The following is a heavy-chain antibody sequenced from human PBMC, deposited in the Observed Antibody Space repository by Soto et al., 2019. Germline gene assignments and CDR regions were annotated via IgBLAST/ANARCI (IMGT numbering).Heavy chain of an antibody. Sequence: SVKVSCKASGGTFSSYAISWVRQAPGQGLEWMGGIIPIFGTANYAQKFQGRVTITADESTSTAYMELSSLRSDDTAVYHCAAGYCTNGVCYRGNWFDPWGQGTLVTVSS. V-gene: IGHV1-69*13. CDR1: GGTFSSYA. CDR3: AAGYCTNGVCYRGNWFDP. J-gene: IGHJ5*02. CDR2: IIPIFGTA. D-gene: IGHD2-8*01.